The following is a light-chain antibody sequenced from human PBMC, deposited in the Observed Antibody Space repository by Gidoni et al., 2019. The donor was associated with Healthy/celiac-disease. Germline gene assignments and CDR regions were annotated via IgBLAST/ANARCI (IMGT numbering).Light chain of an antibody. CDR3: LQDYNYPRT. J-gene: IGKJ4*01. Sequence: AIQMTRSPSSLSASVGDRVTITCRASQGIRNYLGWYQQKPGKAPKLLIYAASSLQSGVPSRFSGSGSGTDFTLTISSLQPEDFATYYCLQDYNYPRTFGGGTKVEIK. V-gene: IGKV1-6*01. CDR2: AAS. CDR1: QGIRNY.